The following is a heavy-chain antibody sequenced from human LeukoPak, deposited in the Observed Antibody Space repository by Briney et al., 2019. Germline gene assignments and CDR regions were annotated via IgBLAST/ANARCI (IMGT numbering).Heavy chain of an antibody. D-gene: IGHD5-12*01. CDR2: ISFDGSNA. CDR1: GFTFSSYG. Sequence: GGSLRLSCAASGFTFSSYGMIWVRQAPGKGLEWVAVISFDGSNAFYADSVKGRFTISRDNSKNTLYVQLNSLRSEDTAVYYCARGDSGYEYYFDYWGQGTLVTVSS. V-gene: IGHV3-33*01. J-gene: IGHJ4*02. CDR3: ARGDSGYEYYFDY.